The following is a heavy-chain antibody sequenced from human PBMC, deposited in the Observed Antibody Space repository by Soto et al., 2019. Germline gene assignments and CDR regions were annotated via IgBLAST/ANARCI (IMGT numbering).Heavy chain of an antibody. Sequence: PGGSLRLSCAASGFTFSSYGMHWVRQAPGKGLEWVAVISYDGSNKYYADSVKGRFTISRDNSKNTLYLQMNSLRAEDTAVYYCAKGEQNWGSYIVYWGQGTLVTVSS. CDR3: AKGEQNWGSYIVY. J-gene: IGHJ4*02. D-gene: IGHD3-16*01. V-gene: IGHV3-30*18. CDR2: ISYDGSNK. CDR1: GFTFSSYG.